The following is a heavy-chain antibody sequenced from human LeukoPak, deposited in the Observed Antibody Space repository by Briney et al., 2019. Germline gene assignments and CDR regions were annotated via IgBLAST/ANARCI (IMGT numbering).Heavy chain of an antibody. D-gene: IGHD4-17*01. CDR2: IYYSGST. Sequence: PSETLSLTCTVSGGSISSYYWSWIRQPPGKGLEWIGYIYYSGSTNYNPSLKSRVTISVDTSKNQFSLKLSSVTAADTAVYYCAGEKSDEGDYVDVFDMGREGKMVTVSS. CDR3: AGEKSDEGDYVDVFDM. CDR1: GGSISSYY. J-gene: IGHJ3*02. V-gene: IGHV4-59*01.